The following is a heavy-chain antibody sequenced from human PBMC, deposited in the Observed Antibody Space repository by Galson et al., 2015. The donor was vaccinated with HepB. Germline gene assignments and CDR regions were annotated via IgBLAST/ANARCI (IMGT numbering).Heavy chain of an antibody. Sequence: LEWVSYISSDYSSKYYADSVKGRFTISRDNAERSLSLQMSSLRGDDTAVYYCAKDRSESSGFQWGHYYYDMDVWGQGTTVTVSS. CDR2: ISSDYSSK. CDR3: AKDRSESSGFQWGHYYYDMDV. J-gene: IGHJ6*02. D-gene: IGHD3-22*01. V-gene: IGHV3-21*05.